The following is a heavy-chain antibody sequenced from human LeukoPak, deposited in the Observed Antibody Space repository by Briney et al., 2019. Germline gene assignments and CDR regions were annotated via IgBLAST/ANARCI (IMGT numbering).Heavy chain of an antibody. V-gene: IGHV3-23*01. D-gene: IGHD3-22*01. CDR3: AKGSKGVTMIVVVMVDY. Sequence: GGSLRLSCAASGFTFSSYAMSWVRQAPGKGLEWVSAISGSGGSTYYADSVKGRFTISRDNSKNTLYLQMISLRAEDTAVYYCAKGSKGVTMIVVVMVDYWGQGTLVTVSS. J-gene: IGHJ4*02. CDR2: ISGSGGST. CDR1: GFTFSSYA.